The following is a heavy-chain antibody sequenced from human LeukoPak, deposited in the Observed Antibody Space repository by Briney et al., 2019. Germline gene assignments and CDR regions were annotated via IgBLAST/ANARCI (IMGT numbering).Heavy chain of an antibody. CDR3: ARDWVGYCSSTSCRFDY. V-gene: IGHV3-21*01. CDR2: ISSSSSYI. D-gene: IGHD2-2*01. J-gene: IGHJ4*02. CDR1: GFTFSSYS. Sequence: GSLRLSCAASGFTFSSYSMNWVRQAPGKGLEWVSSISSSSSYIYYADSVKGRFTISRDNAKNSLYLQMNSLRAEDTAVYYCARDWVGYCSSTSCRFDYWGQGTLVTVSS.